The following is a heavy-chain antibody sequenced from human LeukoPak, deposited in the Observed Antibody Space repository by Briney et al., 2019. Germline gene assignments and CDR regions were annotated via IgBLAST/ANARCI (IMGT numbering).Heavy chain of an antibody. CDR1: RFTFSSYW. CDR3: ARGESYGRNYYFDY. CDR2: IRQDGSEK. Sequence: HPGGSLRLSCAASRFTFSSYWMSWVRQAPGKGLEWVANIRQDGSEKYYMDSVKGRFTISRDNAKNSLYLQMNSLRAEDTAVYYCARGESYGRNYYFDYWGQGTLVTVSS. D-gene: IGHD5-18*01. V-gene: IGHV3-7*03. J-gene: IGHJ4*02.